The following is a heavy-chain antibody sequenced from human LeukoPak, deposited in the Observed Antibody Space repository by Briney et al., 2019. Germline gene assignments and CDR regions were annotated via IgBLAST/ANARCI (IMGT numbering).Heavy chain of an antibody. CDR3: ASTIYLDYGGNRAFDY. CDR1: AFIFSGHW. Sequence: PGGSLRLSCEASAFIFSGHWLNWVRQTPGKGLEWVSYITNSGNSKSYADSVKGRFTISRDNSKNTLYLQMNSLRAEDTAVYYCASTIYLDYGGNRAFDYWGQGTLVTVSS. J-gene: IGHJ4*02. D-gene: IGHD4-23*01. CDR2: ITNSGNSK. V-gene: IGHV3-48*01.